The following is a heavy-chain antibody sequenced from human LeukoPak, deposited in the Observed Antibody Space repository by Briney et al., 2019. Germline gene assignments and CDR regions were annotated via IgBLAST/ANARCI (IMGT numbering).Heavy chain of an antibody. CDR3: ARGGYYYDSSGVI. Sequence: PSETLSLTCTVSGYSISSGYYWGWIRQPPGKGLEWIGSIYHSGITYYNPSLKSRVTISVDTSKNQFSLKLSSVTAADMAVYYCARGGYYYDSSGVIWGQGSLVTVSS. CDR1: GYSISSGYY. D-gene: IGHD3-22*01. CDR2: IYHSGIT. V-gene: IGHV4-38-2*02. J-gene: IGHJ4*02.